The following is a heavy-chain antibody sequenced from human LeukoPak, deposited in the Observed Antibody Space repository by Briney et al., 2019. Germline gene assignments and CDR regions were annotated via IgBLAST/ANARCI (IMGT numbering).Heavy chain of an antibody. D-gene: IGHD3-10*01. V-gene: IGHV3-66*01. J-gene: IGHJ4*02. CDR3: AKDSLSGSGSYYIDYFDY. CDR1: GFTVSSNY. CDR2: IYSGGST. Sequence: GGSLRLSCAASGFTVSSNYMSWVRQAPGKGLEWVSVIYSGGSTYYADSVKGRFTISRDNSKNTLYLQMNSLRAEDTAVYYCAKDSLSGSGSYYIDYFDYWGQGTLVTVSS.